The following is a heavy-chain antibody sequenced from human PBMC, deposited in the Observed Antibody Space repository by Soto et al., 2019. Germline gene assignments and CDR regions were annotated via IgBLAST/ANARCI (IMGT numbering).Heavy chain of an antibody. V-gene: IGHV4-34*01. D-gene: IGHD6-13*01. Sequence: TLSLTCGVYGGSFSGYYWSWIRQPPGKGLEWLGEINHIGSTTYNSALKSRVTMSIDTSKKQFSLKLTSVTAADTAVYYCASGIRGIGAAGAVAWFDPWGQGTLVTVSS. CDR1: GGSFSGYY. CDR2: INHIGST. J-gene: IGHJ5*02. CDR3: ASGIRGIGAAGAVAWFDP.